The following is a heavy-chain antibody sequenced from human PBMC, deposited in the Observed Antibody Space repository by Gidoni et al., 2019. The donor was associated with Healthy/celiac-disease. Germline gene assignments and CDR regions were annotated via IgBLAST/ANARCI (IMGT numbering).Heavy chain of an antibody. CDR2: IIPIFGTA. J-gene: IGHJ4*02. Sequence: QVQLVQCGAEVRKPGSSVRVSFNASGGTFSTYASSWVRKAPGQGLEWMGGIIPIFGTANYAQKFPGRVTITADESTSTAYMELSSLRSEDTAVYYCAARGGYSGYDFGDFDYWGQGTLVTVSS. D-gene: IGHD5-12*01. CDR3: AARGGYSGYDFGDFDY. V-gene: IGHV1-69*01. CDR1: GGTFSTYA.